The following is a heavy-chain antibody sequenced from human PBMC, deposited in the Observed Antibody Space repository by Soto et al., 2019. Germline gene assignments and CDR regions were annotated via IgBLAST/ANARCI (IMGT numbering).Heavy chain of an antibody. J-gene: IGHJ6*02. Sequence: ASVKVSCKASGYTFTRYYMHCVRQAPGQGLEWMGIIHPSGGSTSYAQKFQGKVTMTRDTSTSTVYMELSSLRSEDTAVYYCARDARITIPWWGMDVWGQGTTVTVCS. CDR2: IHPSGGST. CDR1: GYTFTRYY. V-gene: IGHV1-46*01. CDR3: ARDARITIPWWGMDV. D-gene: IGHD3-3*01.